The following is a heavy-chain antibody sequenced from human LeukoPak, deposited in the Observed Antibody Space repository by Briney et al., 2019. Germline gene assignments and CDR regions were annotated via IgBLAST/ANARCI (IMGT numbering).Heavy chain of an antibody. D-gene: IGHD3-9*01. CDR1: GGSISSYY. CDR2: IDYSGST. CDR3: ARDSNFDWLFWFDP. Sequence: SETLSLTCTVSGGSISSYYWSWIRQPPGKGLEWIGYIDYSGSTNYNPSLKSRVTISVDTSKSQFSLKLNSVTAADTAVYYCARDSNFDWLFWFDPWGQGTPVTVSS. J-gene: IGHJ5*02. V-gene: IGHV4-59*01.